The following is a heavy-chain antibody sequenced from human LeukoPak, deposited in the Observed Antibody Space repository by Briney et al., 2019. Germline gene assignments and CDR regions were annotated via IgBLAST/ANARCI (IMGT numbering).Heavy chain of an antibody. CDR3: AKPTVTTGPDAFDI. D-gene: IGHD4-17*01. J-gene: IGHJ3*02. CDR1: GFTFSGYD. Sequence: PGGSLRLSCAASGFTFSGYDMNWVRQALGKGLEWVSSISGSSSYIYYADSVKGRFTISRDSAKNSLYLQMNSLRAEDTAVYYCAKPTVTTGPDAFDIWGQGTMVTVSS. CDR2: ISGSSSYI. V-gene: IGHV3-21*01.